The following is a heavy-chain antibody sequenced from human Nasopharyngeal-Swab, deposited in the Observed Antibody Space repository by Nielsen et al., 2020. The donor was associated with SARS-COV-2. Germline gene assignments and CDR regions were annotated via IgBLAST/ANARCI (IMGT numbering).Heavy chain of an antibody. D-gene: IGHD6-13*01. J-gene: IGHJ3*02. V-gene: IGHV3-23*01. CDR2: IDAGGANT. CDR1: GFTFSTYA. Sequence: GESLKISCAASGFTFSTYAMTWVRQAPGKGLEWVSTIDAGGANTFYADSVKGRFTISRDNSKNTLYLQMNSLRAEDTAVYYCAREGGIAAADLTMRAFDIWGQGTMVTVSS. CDR3: AREGGIAAADLTMRAFDI.